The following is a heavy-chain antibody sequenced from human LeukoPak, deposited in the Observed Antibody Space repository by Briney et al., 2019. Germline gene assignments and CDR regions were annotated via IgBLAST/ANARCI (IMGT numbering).Heavy chain of an antibody. CDR3: VVTYYYDSSGPP. CDR2: INSDGSST. J-gene: IGHJ4*02. V-gene: IGHV3-74*01. D-gene: IGHD3-22*01. CDR1: GFTFSSYW. Sequence: GGSLRLSCAAPGFTFSSYWMHWVRHAPGKGLVWVSRINSDGSSTSYADSVKGRFTISRDNAKNTLYLQMNSLRAEDTAVYYCVVTYYYDSSGPPGGQGTLVTVSS.